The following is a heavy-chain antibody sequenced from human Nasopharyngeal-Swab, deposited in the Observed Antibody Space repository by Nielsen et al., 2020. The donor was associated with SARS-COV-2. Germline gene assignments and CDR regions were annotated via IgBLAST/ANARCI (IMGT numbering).Heavy chain of an antibody. CDR1: GGSISSYY. V-gene: IGHV4-59*01. D-gene: IGHD6-13*01. CDR2: IYYSGST. J-gene: IGHJ4*02. Sequence: SETLSLTWLCPGGSISSYYWSWIRQPPGKGLEWIGYIYYSGSTNYNPSLKSRVTISVDTSKNQFSLKLSSVTAADTAVYYCARTIIAAAEGYFDYWGQGTLVTVSS. CDR3: ARTIIAAAEGYFDY.